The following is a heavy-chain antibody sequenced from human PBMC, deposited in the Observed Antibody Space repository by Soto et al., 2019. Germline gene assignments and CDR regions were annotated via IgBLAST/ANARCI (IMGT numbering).Heavy chain of an antibody. Sequence: PGGSLRLSCAASGFTFSSYAMSWVRQAPGKGLEWVSAISGSGGSTYYADSVKGRFTISRDNSKNTLYLHPNSLRAEDTAVYYCARFGRTQAGMDVWGQGTTVAVSS. CDR3: ARFGRTQAGMDV. CDR2: ISGSGGST. V-gene: IGHV3-23*01. CDR1: GFTFSSYA. J-gene: IGHJ6*02. D-gene: IGHD2-2*01.